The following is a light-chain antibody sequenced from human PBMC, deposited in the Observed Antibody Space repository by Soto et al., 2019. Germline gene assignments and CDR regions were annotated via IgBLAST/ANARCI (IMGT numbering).Light chain of an antibody. Sequence: ALTQPASVSGSPGQSITISCTGTSSDVGSYNLVSWYQQHPGKAPKLMIYEGSKRPSGVSNRFSGSKSGNTASLTISGLQAEDEADYYCCSYAGSSRVFGGGTKLTVL. J-gene: IGLJ3*02. CDR2: EGS. CDR1: SSDVGSYNL. CDR3: CSYAGSSRV. V-gene: IGLV2-23*01.